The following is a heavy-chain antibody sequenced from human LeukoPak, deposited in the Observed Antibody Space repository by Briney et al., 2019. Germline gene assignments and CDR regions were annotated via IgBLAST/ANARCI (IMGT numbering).Heavy chain of an antibody. CDR2: ISGSGGST. CDR3: AKVWTAYSDDYFDY. CDR1: GFTFSNYA. Sequence: GGSLRLSCAASGFTFSNYAMSWVRQAPGKGLECVSSISGSGGSTNHADSVKGRFTISRDNSKNTLYLQMNSLRAEDTAVYYCAKVWTAYSDDYFDYWGRGTLVTVSS. J-gene: IGHJ4*02. V-gene: IGHV3-23*01. D-gene: IGHD3/OR15-3a*01.